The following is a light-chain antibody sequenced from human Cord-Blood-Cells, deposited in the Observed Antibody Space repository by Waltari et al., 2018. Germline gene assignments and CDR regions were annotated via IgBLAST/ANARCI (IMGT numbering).Light chain of an antibody. J-gene: IGLJ1*01. CDR3: CSYAGSSTYV. CDR2: EGS. CDR1: SSDVARYNL. V-gene: IGLV2-23*01. Sequence: QSALTQPASVSGSPGQSITIPCTGTSSDVARYNLVSWYQQHPGKAPNLMIYEGSKRPSGVSNRFSGSKSGNTASLTISGLQAEDEADYYCCSYAGSSTYVFGTGTKVTVL.